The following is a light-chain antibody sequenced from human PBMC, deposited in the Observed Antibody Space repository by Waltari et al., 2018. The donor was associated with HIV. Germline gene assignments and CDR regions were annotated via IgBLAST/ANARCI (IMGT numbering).Light chain of an antibody. Sequence: QSALTQPASVSGSPGQSITISCTGTSSDVGGYNSVFWYQLHPGKAPKLMIYAVSNRPSGVSNCFSGSKSDNTASLTISGLQAEDEADYYCSSYTSTSTVYVFGTGTEVTVL. CDR3: SSYTSTSTVYV. CDR1: SSDVGGYNS. V-gene: IGLV2-14*03. CDR2: AVS. J-gene: IGLJ1*01.